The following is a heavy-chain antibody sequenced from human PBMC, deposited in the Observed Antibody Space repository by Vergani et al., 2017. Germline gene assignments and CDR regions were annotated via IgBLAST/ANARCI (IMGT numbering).Heavy chain of an antibody. CDR1: GYSISSGYY. J-gene: IGHJ4*02. D-gene: IGHD3-9*01. Sequence: QVQLQESGPGLVKPSETLSLTCAVSGYSISSGYYWGWIRQPPGKGLEWIGSIYHSGSTYYNPSLKSRVTISVDTSKNQFSLKLSSVTAADTAVYYCARVRYFDLLLWGIFDYWGQGTLVTVSS. V-gene: IGHV4-38-2*01. CDR3: ARVRYFDLLLWGIFDY. CDR2: IYHSGST.